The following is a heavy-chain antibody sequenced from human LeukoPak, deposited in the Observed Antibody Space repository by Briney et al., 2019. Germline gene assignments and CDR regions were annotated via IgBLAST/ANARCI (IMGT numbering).Heavy chain of an antibody. Sequence: ASVKVSCKASGYTFTSYYMHWVRQAPGQGLEWMGIINPSGGSTSYPQKFQGRVTMTRDTSTSTVYMELSSLRSEDTAVYYCARAIRDGYNLRDCDYWGPGTLVTVSS. CDR1: GYTFTSYY. CDR3: ARAIRDGYNLRDCDY. D-gene: IGHD5-24*01. J-gene: IGHJ4*02. CDR2: INPSGGST. V-gene: IGHV1-46*01.